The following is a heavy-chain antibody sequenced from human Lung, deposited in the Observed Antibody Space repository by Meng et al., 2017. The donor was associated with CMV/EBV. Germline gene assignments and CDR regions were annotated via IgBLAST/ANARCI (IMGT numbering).Heavy chain of an antibody. D-gene: IGHD3-22*01. Sequence: SXXVSXKASGGTFSSYAISWVRQAPGQGLEWMGGIIPVLGTANYPQKFQGRVTITTDESTSTAYMELSSLRSDDTAVYYCARVVPPSYYYDSSGYYDYLGQGXLVTVSS. CDR1: GGTFSSYA. V-gene: IGHV1-69*05. CDR3: ARVVPPSYYYDSSGYYDY. CDR2: IIPVLGTA. J-gene: IGHJ4*02.